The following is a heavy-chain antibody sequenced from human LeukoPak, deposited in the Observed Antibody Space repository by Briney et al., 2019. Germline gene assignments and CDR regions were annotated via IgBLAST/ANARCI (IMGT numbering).Heavy chain of an antibody. V-gene: IGHV3-23*01. D-gene: IGHD6-13*01. J-gene: IGHJ4*02. CDR3: AKAAAGSYFDY. CDR1: GFSFSDAW. CDR2: ISGGGGSI. Sequence: QTGGSLRLSCAAPGFSFSDAWMSWVRQAPGKGLEWVSGISGGGGSINYADSVKGRFTISRDNSKDTLYLQMKSLRAEDTAIYYCAKAAAGSYFDYWGQGTLVTVSS.